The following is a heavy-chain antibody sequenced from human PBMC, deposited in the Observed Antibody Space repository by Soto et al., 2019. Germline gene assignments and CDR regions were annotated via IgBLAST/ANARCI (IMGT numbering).Heavy chain of an antibody. CDR1: GFTFSSYG. D-gene: IGHD2-21*01. Sequence: SGGSLRLSCAASGFTFSSYGMHWVRQAPGKGLEWVAVISYDGSNKYYADSVKGRFTISRDNSKNTLYLQMNSLRAEDTAVYYCAKDLLQADAFDIWGQGTMVTVSS. CDR2: ISYDGSNK. J-gene: IGHJ3*02. CDR3: AKDLLQADAFDI. V-gene: IGHV3-30*18.